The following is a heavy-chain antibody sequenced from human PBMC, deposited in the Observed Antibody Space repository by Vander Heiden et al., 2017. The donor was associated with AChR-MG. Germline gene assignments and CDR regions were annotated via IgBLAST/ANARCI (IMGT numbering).Heavy chain of an antibody. D-gene: IGHD2-21*01. CDR1: GFTSSSYS. V-gene: IGHV3-21*01. CDR2: ISSSSSYI. J-gene: IGHJ3*02. Sequence: EVQLVESGGGLVKPGGSLRLYCAASGFTSSSYSMNWVRQAPGKGLEWVSSISSSSSYIYYADSVKGRFTISRDNAKNSLYLQMNSLRAEDTAVYYCARGGWQTGEAYIWGQGTMVTVSS. CDR3: ARGGWQTGEAYI.